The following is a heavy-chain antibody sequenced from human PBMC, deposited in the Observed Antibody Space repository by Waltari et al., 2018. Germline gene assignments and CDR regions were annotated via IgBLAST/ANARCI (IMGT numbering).Heavy chain of an antibody. CDR2: IRSKAYGGTT. V-gene: IGHV3-49*03. Sequence: EVQLVESGGGLVQPGRSLRLSCTASGFTFGDYAMSWFRQAPGKGLEWVGFIRSKAYGGTTEYAASVKGRFTISRDDSKSIAYLQMNSLKTEDTAVYYCTRAPLLYCSGGSCYSIDYWGQGTLVTVSS. D-gene: IGHD2-15*01. CDR1: GFTFGDYA. CDR3: TRAPLLYCSGGSCYSIDY. J-gene: IGHJ4*02.